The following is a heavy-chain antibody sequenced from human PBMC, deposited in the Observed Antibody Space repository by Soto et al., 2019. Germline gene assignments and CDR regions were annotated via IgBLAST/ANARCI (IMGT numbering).Heavy chain of an antibody. J-gene: IGHJ6*02. Sequence: GGSLRLSCAASGFTFSNAWMSWVRQAPGKGLEWVGRIKSKTDGGTTDYAAPVKGRFTISRDDSKNTLYLQMNSLKTEDTAVYYCTTDRDLYYDFWSGYYTGYYYYGMDVWGQGTTVTVSS. CDR1: GFTFSNAW. V-gene: IGHV3-15*01. D-gene: IGHD3-3*01. CDR3: TTDRDLYYDFWSGYYTGYYYYGMDV. CDR2: IKSKTDGGTT.